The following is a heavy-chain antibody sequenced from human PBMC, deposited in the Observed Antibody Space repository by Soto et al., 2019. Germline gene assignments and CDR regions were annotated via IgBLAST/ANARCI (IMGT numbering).Heavy chain of an antibody. CDR3: ARGRVNTKKYYGMDV. D-gene: IGHD4-4*01. Sequence: GASVKVSCKASGYTFTSYYMHWVRQAPGQGLEWMGIINPSGGSTSYAQKFQGRVTMTRDTSTSTVYMELSSLRSEDTAVYYCARGRVNTKKYYGMDVWGQGTTVTVSS. CDR2: INPSGGST. V-gene: IGHV1-46*01. J-gene: IGHJ6*02. CDR1: GYTFTSYY.